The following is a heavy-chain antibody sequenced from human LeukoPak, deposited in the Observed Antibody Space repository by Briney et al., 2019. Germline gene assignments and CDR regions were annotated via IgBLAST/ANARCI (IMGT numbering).Heavy chain of an antibody. CDR2: MKHNSGNT. Sequence: GSVKVYCKASGYTFTSYDINWVRQATGQGLEWMGWMKHNSGNTGYAQKFQGRVTMTRNTYISTAYMELSSLRSEDTAVYYCARGVRFLEWLLFAFDIWGQGTMVTVSS. CDR1: GYTFTSYD. J-gene: IGHJ3*02. D-gene: IGHD3-3*01. V-gene: IGHV1-8*01. CDR3: ARGVRFLEWLLFAFDI.